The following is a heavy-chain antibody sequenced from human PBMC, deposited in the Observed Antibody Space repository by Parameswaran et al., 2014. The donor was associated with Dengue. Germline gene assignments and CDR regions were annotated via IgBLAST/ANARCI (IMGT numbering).Heavy chain of an antibody. Sequence: WIRQPPGKGLEWIGSIYYSGSTYYNPSLKSRVTISVDTSKNQFSLKLSSVTAADTAVYYCARAYSNYVYFDYWGQGTLVTVSS. CDR2: IYYSGST. J-gene: IGHJ4*02. V-gene: IGHV4-39*01. CDR3: ARAYSNYVYFDY. D-gene: IGHD4-11*01.